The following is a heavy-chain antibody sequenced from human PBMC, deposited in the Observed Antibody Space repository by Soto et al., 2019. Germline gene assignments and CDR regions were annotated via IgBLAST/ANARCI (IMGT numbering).Heavy chain of an antibody. J-gene: IGHJ6*02. CDR1: GFTFSGSA. CDR3: TRPFDCSGDACYSGWYYYYGTVV. D-gene: IGHD2-15*01. CDR2: IGIKANNYAT. V-gene: IGHV3-73*01. Sequence: EVQLVESGGGSVQPGGSLKLSCAASGFTFSGSAMHWVRQASGKGLEWVGRIGIKANNYATAYAASVKGRFIISRDDSKNTAHLQMNSLKTEDTAVYYCTRPFDCSGDACYSGWYYYYGTVVWGQGTTVTVSS.